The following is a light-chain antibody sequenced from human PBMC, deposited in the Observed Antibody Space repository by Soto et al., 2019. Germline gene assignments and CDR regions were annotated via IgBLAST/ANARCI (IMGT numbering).Light chain of an antibody. Sequence: EIVMTQSPATLSVFPGERATLSCRASQSISSNLAWYQHKPGQAPRLLILGATTRATAIPARFSGSGSGTAVTLTIISLQSEDFAVYYCQQYQDWPPLTFGGGTKVEIK. CDR2: GAT. J-gene: IGKJ4*01. V-gene: IGKV3-15*01. CDR1: QSISSN. CDR3: QQYQDWPPLT.